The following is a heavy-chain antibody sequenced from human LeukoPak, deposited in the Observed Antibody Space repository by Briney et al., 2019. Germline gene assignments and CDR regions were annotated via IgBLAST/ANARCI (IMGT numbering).Heavy chain of an antibody. V-gene: IGHV6-1*01. Sequence: SQTLSLTCDISGDSVSSNSTACNWIRQSPSRGLEWLGRTYYRSKWYSDYAVSVKSRITINPDTSKNQFSLQLNSVTPEDTAVYYCARGGQGDGYSADEAFDIWGQGTMVTVSS. J-gene: IGHJ3*02. CDR3: ARGGQGDGYSADEAFDI. CDR2: TYYRSKWYS. D-gene: IGHD5-24*01. CDR1: GDSVSSNSTA.